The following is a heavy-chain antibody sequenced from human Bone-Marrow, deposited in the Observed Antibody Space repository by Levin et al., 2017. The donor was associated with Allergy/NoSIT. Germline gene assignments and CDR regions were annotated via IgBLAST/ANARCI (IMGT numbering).Heavy chain of an antibody. CDR3: ARDFGSGGDLRFHSGLDV. CDR2: MSHDGGNH. D-gene: IGHD3-10*01. J-gene: IGHJ6*02. V-gene: IGHV3-30-3*01. CDR1: GFTFTSYA. Sequence: GGSLRLSCAASGFTFTSYALHWVRQAPGKGLEWVAFMSHDGGNHYYADSVKGRFTISRDNSKTTLYLQMNSLRAEDTAVYFCARDFGSGGDLRFHSGLDVWGQGTTVTVSS.